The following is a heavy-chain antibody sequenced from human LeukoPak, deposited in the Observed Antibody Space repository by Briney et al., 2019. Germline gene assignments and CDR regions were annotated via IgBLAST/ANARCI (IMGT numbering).Heavy chain of an antibody. D-gene: IGHD3-22*01. Sequence: GGSLRLSCAASGFTFSSYAMSWVRQAPGKGLEWVSAISGSGGSTYYADSVKGRFTISRDNSKNTLYLQMNSLRAEATAVYYCARYHRNPTITMIVVVYYYSDYWGQGTLVTVSS. CDR1: GFTFSSYA. CDR2: ISGSGGST. J-gene: IGHJ4*02. V-gene: IGHV3-23*01. CDR3: ARYHRNPTITMIVVVYYYSDY.